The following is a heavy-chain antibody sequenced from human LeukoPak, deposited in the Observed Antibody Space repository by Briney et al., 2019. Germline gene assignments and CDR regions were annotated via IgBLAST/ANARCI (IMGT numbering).Heavy chain of an antibody. J-gene: IGHJ4*02. V-gene: IGHV4-39*01. CDR2: IYYSGST. Sequence: PSETLSLTCTVSGGSISSSSYYWGWIRQPPGQGLEWIGSIYYSGSTYYNPSLKSRVTISVDTSKNQFSLKLSSVTAADTAVYYCARHRCSGGSCYSDIDYWGQGTLVTVSS. CDR3: ARHRCSGGSCYSDIDY. CDR1: GGSISSSSYY. D-gene: IGHD2-15*01.